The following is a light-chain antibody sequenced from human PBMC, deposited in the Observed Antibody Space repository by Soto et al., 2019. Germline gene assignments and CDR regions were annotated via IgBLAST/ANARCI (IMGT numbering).Light chain of an antibody. CDR2: AAS. CDR3: QQLKSYPVT. J-gene: IGKJ4*01. Sequence: DLQLTQSPSFLSASVGDRVTITCRASQALGSYLAWYQQKPGNAPQLLIYAASTLQSGVPARFSGSGSGTEFILTISSLQPEDFATYYCQQLKSYPVTFGGGTKVEIK. V-gene: IGKV1-9*01. CDR1: QALGSY.